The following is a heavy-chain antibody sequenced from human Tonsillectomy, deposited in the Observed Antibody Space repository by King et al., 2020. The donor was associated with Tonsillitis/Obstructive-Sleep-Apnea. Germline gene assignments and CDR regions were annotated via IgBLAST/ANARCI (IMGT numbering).Heavy chain of an antibody. V-gene: IGHV3-30*18. CDR1: GFTFSSYG. D-gene: IGHD3-3*01. CDR2: ILYDGSNK. J-gene: IGHJ4*02. CDR3: AKDRFDFWSGSDY. Sequence: VQLVESGGGVVQPGWSLRLSCAASGFTFSSYGMHWVRQAPGKGLEWVAVILYDGSNKYYADSVKGRFTISGDNSKNTLFLQMNSLRAEDTAVYYCAKDRFDFWSGSDYWGQGTLVTVSS.